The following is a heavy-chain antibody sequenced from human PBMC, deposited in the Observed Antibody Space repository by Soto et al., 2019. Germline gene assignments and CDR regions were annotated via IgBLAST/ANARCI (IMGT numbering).Heavy chain of an antibody. V-gene: IGHV3-33*01. Sequence: GWSLRLSCASSVFTFSSYGMHWVRRAPGKGLEWVAVIRYDGSNKYYADSVKGRFIISRDNSKNTLYLQMNSLRAEDTAVYYCARELGYCSSTSCYKGYYGMDVWGPGTTVTVLL. D-gene: IGHD2-2*02. J-gene: IGHJ6*02. CDR3: ARELGYCSSTSCYKGYYGMDV. CDR1: VFTFSSYG. CDR2: IRYDGSNK.